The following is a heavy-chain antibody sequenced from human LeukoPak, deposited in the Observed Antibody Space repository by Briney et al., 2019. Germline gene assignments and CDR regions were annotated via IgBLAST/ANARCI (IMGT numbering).Heavy chain of an antibody. CDR3: ARDHDSSGSDAFDI. Sequence: SETLSLTCAVYGGSFSGYYWSWIRQPPGKGLEWIGEINHSGSTNYNPSLKSRVTISVDTSKNQFSLKLSSVTAADTAVYYCARDHDSSGSDAFDIWGQGTMVTVSS. V-gene: IGHV4-34*01. J-gene: IGHJ3*02. D-gene: IGHD3-22*01. CDR2: INHSGST. CDR1: GGSFSGYY.